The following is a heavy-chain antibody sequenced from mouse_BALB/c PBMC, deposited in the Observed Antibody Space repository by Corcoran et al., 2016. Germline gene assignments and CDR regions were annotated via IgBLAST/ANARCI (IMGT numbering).Heavy chain of an antibody. Sequence: EVQLQQSGAELVKPGASVKLSCTASGFNIKDTYMHWVKQRPEQGLEWIGRIDPANGNTKYDPKFQGKATITADTSSNTAYLQLSSLTSEDTAVYYGARKYGKVIYLDFWGQGTTLTVSS. CDR1: GFNIKDTY. CDR2: IDPANGNT. J-gene: IGHJ2*01. D-gene: IGHD2-10*02. V-gene: IGHV14-3*02. CDR3: ARKYGKVIYLDF.